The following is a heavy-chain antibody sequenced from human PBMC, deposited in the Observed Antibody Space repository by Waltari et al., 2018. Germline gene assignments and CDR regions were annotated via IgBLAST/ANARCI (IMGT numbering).Heavy chain of an antibody. D-gene: IGHD3-16*01. CDR1: GFTFSSYA. CDR2: ISYDGSNK. CDR3: ARPLYVGYYYGMDV. Sequence: QVQLVESGGGVVQPGRSLRLSCAASGFTFSSYAMHWVRQAPGKGLEGVVVISYDGSNKYYADSVKGRFTISRDNSKNTLYLQMNSLRAEDTAVYYCARPLYVGYYYGMDVWGQGTTVTVSS. J-gene: IGHJ6*02. V-gene: IGHV3-30-3*01.